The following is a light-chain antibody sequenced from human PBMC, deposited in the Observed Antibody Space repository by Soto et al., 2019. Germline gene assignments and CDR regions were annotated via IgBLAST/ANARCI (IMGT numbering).Light chain of an antibody. CDR1: SSNIGSNT. Sequence: QSVLTQPPSASGTHGQRVTMSCSGSSSNIGSNTVNWYQHLPGTAPKLLIYSNDQRPSGVPDRFSGSKSGTSASLAISGLQSEDEADYYCAAWDDSLNGDYVFGTGTKVTVL. CDR2: SND. J-gene: IGLJ1*01. CDR3: AAWDDSLNGDYV. V-gene: IGLV1-44*01.